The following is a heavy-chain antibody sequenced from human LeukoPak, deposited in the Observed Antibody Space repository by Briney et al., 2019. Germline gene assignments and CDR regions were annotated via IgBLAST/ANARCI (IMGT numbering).Heavy chain of an antibody. V-gene: IGHV4-39*07. J-gene: IGHJ5*02. D-gene: IGHD2/OR15-2a*01. CDR1: GGSISSCPYY. Sequence: SSETLSLTCTVSGGSISSCPYYWGWVRQPPGKGLEWIGSVSCSGNTYYNPSLKSRVTISEDTSKNQFSLRLSSVTSADTAVYYCAGDRNIWWFYHWGQGTLVTVSS. CDR3: AGDRNIWWFYH. CDR2: VSCSGNT.